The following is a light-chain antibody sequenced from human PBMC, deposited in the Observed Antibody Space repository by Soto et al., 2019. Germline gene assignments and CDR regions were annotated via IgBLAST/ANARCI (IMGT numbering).Light chain of an antibody. CDR1: QSISMY. CDR2: SSS. J-gene: IGKJ1*01. Sequence: DIQMTQSPSSLSSYVGYKVTITCGASQSISMYLNWYQQKPGKAPNLLIYSSSSLESGVPSRFSGSGSGTDFTLTISSLQPEDFATYFCQQSYSRPRAFGQGTKVDI. V-gene: IGKV1-39*01. CDR3: QQSYSRPRA.